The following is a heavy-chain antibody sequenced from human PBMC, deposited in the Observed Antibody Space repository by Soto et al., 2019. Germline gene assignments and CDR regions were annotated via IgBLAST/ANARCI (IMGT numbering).Heavy chain of an antibody. J-gene: IGHJ6*02. V-gene: IGHV3-15*07. CDR2: IKSKTDGGTT. CDR1: GFTFSNAW. D-gene: IGHD2-2*01. CDR3: TTGPPRYQLPRGLNYYYGMDV. Sequence: GGSLRLSCAASGFTFSNAWMNWVRQAPGKGLEWVGRIKSKTDGGTTDYAAPVKGRFTISRDDSKNTLYLQMNSLKTEDTAVYYCTTGPPRYQLPRGLNYYYGMDVWGQGTTVTVSS.